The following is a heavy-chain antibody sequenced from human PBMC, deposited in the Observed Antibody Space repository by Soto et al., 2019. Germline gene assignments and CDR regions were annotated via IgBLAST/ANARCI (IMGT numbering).Heavy chain of an antibody. CDR1: GYTFTSYY. CDR3: ARDPLIAGAGAYFDH. J-gene: IGHJ4*02. D-gene: IGHD3-10*01. V-gene: IGHV1-46*01. CDR2: INPSGGST. Sequence: ASVKVSCKASGYTFTSYYMHWVRQAPGQGLEWMGIINPSGGSTSYAQKFQGRVTMTRDTSTSTVYVELSSLRSEDTAVYYCARDPLIAGAGAYFDHWGQGTLVTVSS.